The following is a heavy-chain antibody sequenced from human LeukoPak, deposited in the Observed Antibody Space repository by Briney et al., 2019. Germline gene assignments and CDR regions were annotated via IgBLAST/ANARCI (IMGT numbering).Heavy chain of an antibody. CDR1: GFTFNAYY. V-gene: IGHV1-2*02. CDR3: ARAQPYGYSNEDY. CDR2: INPNSGGT. Sequence: ASVKVSCKASGFTFNAYYIHWVRQAPGQGLEWMGWINPNSGGTNYAQKFQGRVTMTRDTSISTAYMELSRLRSDDTAVYYCARAQPYGYSNEDYWGQGTLVTVSS. D-gene: IGHD5-18*01. J-gene: IGHJ4*02.